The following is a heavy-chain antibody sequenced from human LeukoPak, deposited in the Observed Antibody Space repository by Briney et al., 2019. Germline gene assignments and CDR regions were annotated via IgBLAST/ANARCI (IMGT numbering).Heavy chain of an antibody. CDR3: ARAAGVIVDY. V-gene: IGHV1-8*01. Sequence: ASVKVSCKASGFTFSSYDMNWVRQAPGQGLEWMGWMNPNSGNTGYAQKFQGRVTMTRNTSISTAYMELSSLRSEDTAVYYCARAAGVIVDYWGQGTLVTVSS. D-gene: IGHD3-16*02. CDR2: MNPNSGNT. CDR1: GFTFSSYD. J-gene: IGHJ4*02.